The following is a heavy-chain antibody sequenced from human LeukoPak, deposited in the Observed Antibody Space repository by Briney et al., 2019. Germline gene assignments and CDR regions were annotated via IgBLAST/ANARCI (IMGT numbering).Heavy chain of an antibody. D-gene: IGHD6-19*01. Sequence: GGSLRLSCAASGFTFSSHAMSWVRQAPGKGLQWVAYISGSGVTSYYADSVKGRFTISRDNAKNSLYLQMNSLRAEDTAVYYCARDPSSGWYLKGWFDPWGQGTLVTVSS. CDR2: ISGSGVTS. CDR3: ARDPSSGWYLKGWFDP. CDR1: GFTFSSHA. V-gene: IGHV3-23*01. J-gene: IGHJ5*02.